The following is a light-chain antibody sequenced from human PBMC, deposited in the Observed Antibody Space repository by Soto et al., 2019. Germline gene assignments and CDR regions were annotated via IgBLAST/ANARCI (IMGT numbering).Light chain of an antibody. V-gene: IGKV1-5*03. Sequence: DIQMTQSPSTLSASVGDRVTITCRASRSAGEWLAWYQQKPGKAPKLLIYEVSRLHSGVPSRFSAGGSETEFSLTIDSLQPDDFAIDYCQQFNSVPYTFGPGTKVEIK. CDR1: RSAGEW. CDR2: EVS. CDR3: QQFNSVPYT. J-gene: IGKJ2*01.